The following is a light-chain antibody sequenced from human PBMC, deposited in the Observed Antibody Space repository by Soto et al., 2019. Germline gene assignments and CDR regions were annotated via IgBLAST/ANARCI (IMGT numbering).Light chain of an antibody. V-gene: IGKV3-20*01. CDR1: QSVSSTY. J-gene: IGKJ3*01. CDR3: HQHSFSEGFT. Sequence: EIVWTQSPGTLSFSPGERATLSCRASQSVSSTYLAWYQQKPGQAPRLLIYAASSRATGIPDRFSGSGSGTEFTLTISRLEPEDFAVYYCHQHSFSEGFTFGPGTIVDIK. CDR2: AAS.